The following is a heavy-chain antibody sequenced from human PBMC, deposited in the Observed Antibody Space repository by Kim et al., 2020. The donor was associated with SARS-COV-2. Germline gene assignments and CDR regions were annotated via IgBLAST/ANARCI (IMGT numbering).Heavy chain of an antibody. CDR3: ARGRGTVTNYFDY. J-gene: IGHJ4*02. CDR1: GFTFSSYG. Sequence: GGSLRLSCAASGFTFSSYGMHWVRQAPGKGLEWVAVIWYDGSNKYYADSVKGRFTISRDNSKNTLYLQMNSLRAEDTAVYYCARGRGTVTNYFDYWGQGTLVTVSS. V-gene: IGHV3-33*01. CDR2: IWYDGSNK. D-gene: IGHD4-17*01.